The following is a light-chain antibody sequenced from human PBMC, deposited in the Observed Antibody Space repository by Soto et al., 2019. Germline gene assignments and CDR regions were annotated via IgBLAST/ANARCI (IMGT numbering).Light chain of an antibody. CDR3: QQYRSWPRT. CDR2: GAS. Sequence: EIVLTQSPATLSVSPGETVILSCRASQSVDISLAWYQQKPGQAPRLLIYGASTRATDMPGTFSGRGSGTEFTLTITSLRPEDFGVYYCQQYRSWPRTFGQGTKVEIK. CDR1: QSVDIS. J-gene: IGKJ1*01. V-gene: IGKV3-15*01.